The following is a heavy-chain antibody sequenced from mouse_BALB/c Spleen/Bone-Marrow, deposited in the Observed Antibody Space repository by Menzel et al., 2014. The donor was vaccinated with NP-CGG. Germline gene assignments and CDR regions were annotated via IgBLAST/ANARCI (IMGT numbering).Heavy chain of an antibody. J-gene: IGHJ3*01. D-gene: IGHD2-14*01. CDR3: VRDGDYRYAY. V-gene: IGHV5-4*02. CDR1: GFTFSDYY. Sequence: VQLKESGGGSVKPGGSLKLSCAASGFTFSDYYIYWVRQTPEKRLEWVATISDGGTYTYYPDTVKGRFTISRDNAKNNLYLQMNGLKSEDTAMYYCVRDGDYRYAYWGQGTLATVSA. CDR2: ISDGGTYT.